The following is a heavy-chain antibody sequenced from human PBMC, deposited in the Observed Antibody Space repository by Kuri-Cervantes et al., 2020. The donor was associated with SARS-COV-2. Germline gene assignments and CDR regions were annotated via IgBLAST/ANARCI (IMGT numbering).Heavy chain of an antibody. CDR2: INSDGSST. D-gene: IGHD6-6*01. J-gene: IGHJ3*02. CDR1: GFTFSSYW. Sequence: GESLKISCAASGFTFSSYWMHWVRQAPGKGLVWVSRINSDGSSTSYADSVKGRFTISRDNSKNTLYLQMNSLRAEDTTVYYCARSGIAARYDAFDIWGQGTMVTVSS. CDR3: ARSGIAARYDAFDI. V-gene: IGHV3-74*01.